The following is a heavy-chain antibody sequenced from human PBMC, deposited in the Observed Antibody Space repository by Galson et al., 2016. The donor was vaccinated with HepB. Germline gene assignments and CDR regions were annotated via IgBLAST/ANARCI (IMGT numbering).Heavy chain of an antibody. J-gene: IGHJ5*02. Sequence: TLSLTCSVSGGSISNGGYYWSWIRQRPGRGLEWIGYIYDTENTYYTPSLKGRVSFSVDTSKNQFSLNVTSVTAADTAVYYCARASIIPGARMIFDPWGQGTLVTVSS. CDR1: GGSISNGGYY. CDR3: ARASIIPGARMIFDP. V-gene: IGHV4-31*03. CDR2: IYDTENT. D-gene: IGHD2-2*01.